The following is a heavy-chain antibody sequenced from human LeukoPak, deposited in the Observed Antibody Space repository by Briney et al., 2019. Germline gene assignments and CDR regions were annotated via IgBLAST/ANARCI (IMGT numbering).Heavy chain of an antibody. Sequence: PGGSLRLSCAASGFTFSSYGMHWVRQAPGKGLEWVAFIRYDGSNKYYADSVKGRFTISRDNSKNTLYLQMNSLRAEDTAVYYCAKVPVVPAAAGWFDPWGQGTLVTVSS. CDR2: IRYDGSNK. CDR1: GFTFSSYG. J-gene: IGHJ5*02. V-gene: IGHV3-30*02. D-gene: IGHD2-2*01. CDR3: AKVPVVPAAAGWFDP.